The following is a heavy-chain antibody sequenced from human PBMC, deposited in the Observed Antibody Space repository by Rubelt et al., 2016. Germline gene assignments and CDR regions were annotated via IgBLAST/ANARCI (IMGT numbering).Heavy chain of an antibody. D-gene: IGHD3-3*01. CDR3: ASNDFWSGYHLAFDI. CDR1: GGSFSGYY. J-gene: IGHJ3*02. Sequence: QVQLQQWGAGLLKPSETLSLTCAVYGGSFSGYYWSWIRQPPGKGLEWIGEITHSGNTNYNPSLKSRVPIAVETSKNQFSLKLSSVTAADTAVYYGASNDFWSGYHLAFDIWGQGTMVTVSS. V-gene: IGHV4-34*01. CDR2: ITHSGNT.